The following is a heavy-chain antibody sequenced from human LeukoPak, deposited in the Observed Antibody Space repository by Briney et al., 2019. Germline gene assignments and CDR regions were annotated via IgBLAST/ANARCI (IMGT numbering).Heavy chain of an antibody. Sequence: ASVKVSCKASGYTFTGYDMHWVRQAPGQGLEWMGWINPNSGGTNYAQKFQGRVTMTRDTSISTAYMELSRLRSDDTAVYYCARRGVYYDSSGYYYCFDYWGQGTLVTVSS. J-gene: IGHJ4*02. D-gene: IGHD3-22*01. CDR3: ARRGVYYDSSGYYYCFDY. CDR2: INPNSGGT. CDR1: GYTFTGYD. V-gene: IGHV1-2*02.